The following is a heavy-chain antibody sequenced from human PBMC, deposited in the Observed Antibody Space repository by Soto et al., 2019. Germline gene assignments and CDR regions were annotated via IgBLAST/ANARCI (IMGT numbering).Heavy chain of an antibody. D-gene: IGHD3-10*01. Sequence: PGGSLRLSCAASGFSFSTYEMNWVRQAPGKGLEWVSYIRSSGSAIYYADSVKGRFTISRDNAKNSLYLQMNSLRAEDTAVYYCARESISITLVGGAITNSNYYGMDVWGPGTAVTVSS. CDR3: ARESISITLVGGAITNSNYYGMDV. J-gene: IGHJ6*02. CDR2: IRSSGSAI. V-gene: IGHV3-48*03. CDR1: GFSFSTYE.